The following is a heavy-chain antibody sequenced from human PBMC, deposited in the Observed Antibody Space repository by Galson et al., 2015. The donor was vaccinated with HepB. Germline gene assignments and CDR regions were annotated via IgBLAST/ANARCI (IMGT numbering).Heavy chain of an antibody. V-gene: IGHV3-21*01. CDR2: ISSTSNYI. Sequence: SLRLSCAASGFTFSSYTMNWVRQAPGKGLEWVSSISSTSNYIYYADSVKGRFTISRDNAKNSLYLQMNSLRVEETAVYYCARDGYASSWPGIDYWGQGTLVTVSS. CDR1: GFTFSSYT. D-gene: IGHD6-13*01. CDR3: ARDGYASSWPGIDY. J-gene: IGHJ4*02.